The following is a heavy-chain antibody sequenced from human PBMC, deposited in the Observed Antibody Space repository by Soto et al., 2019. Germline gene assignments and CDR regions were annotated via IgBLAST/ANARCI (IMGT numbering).Heavy chain of an antibody. Sequence: GGSLRLSCGAAGFDFNNYWMHWVRQVPGKGLVWVSRINGDGSDTKYADSVKGRFTISRDNAKNTVYLQMNSLRAEDTAVYYCARDQTTGDWFDAWGQGTLVTVSS. CDR3: ARDQTTGDWFDA. V-gene: IGHV3-74*03. D-gene: IGHD4-17*01. CDR2: INGDGSDT. CDR1: GFDFNNYW. J-gene: IGHJ5*02.